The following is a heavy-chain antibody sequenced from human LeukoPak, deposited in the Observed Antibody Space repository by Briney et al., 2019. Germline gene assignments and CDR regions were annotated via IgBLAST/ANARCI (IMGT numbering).Heavy chain of an antibody. V-gene: IGHV3-23*01. J-gene: IGHJ4*02. CDR1: GFTVSSNY. CDR3: ARVTYGSGTYGAFDY. CDR2: ISGSGDNT. D-gene: IGHD3-10*01. Sequence: LAGGSLRLSCAASGFTVSSNYMSWVRQAPGKGLEWVSTISGSGDNTYYADSVKGRFTISRDNSKNTLYLQMNSLRAEDTAVYYCARVTYGSGTYGAFDYWGQGTLVTVSS.